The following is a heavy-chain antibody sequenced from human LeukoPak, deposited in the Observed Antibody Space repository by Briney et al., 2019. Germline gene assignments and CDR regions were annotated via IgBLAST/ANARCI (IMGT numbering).Heavy chain of an antibody. J-gene: IGHJ4*02. Sequence: GSLRLSCAASGSTFDDYGMGWVRQSPGKGLEWVSGINWNGGSTGYADSVKGRFTISRDNAKNSLYLQMNSLRAEDTALYYCARVSGSGSFYNVFEHWGQGTLLTVSS. V-gene: IGHV3-20*04. CDR2: INWNGGST. CDR1: GSTFDDYG. CDR3: ARVSGSGSFYNVFEH. D-gene: IGHD3-10*01.